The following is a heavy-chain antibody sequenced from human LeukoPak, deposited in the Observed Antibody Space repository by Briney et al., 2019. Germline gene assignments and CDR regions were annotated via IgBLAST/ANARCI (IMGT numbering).Heavy chain of an antibody. CDR1: GGSFSGYS. V-gene: IGHV4-34*01. CDR2: INHSGGT. CDR3: ARDSRGGCRDFDY. J-gene: IGHJ4*02. Sequence: SETLSLTCAVYGGSFSGYSWNWIRQPPVKGLEWIGEINHSGGTNYNPSLKSRVTISVDTSKNQFSLKLSSVTAADTAVYYCARDSRGGCRDFDYWGQGVLVTVSS. D-gene: IGHD3-16*01.